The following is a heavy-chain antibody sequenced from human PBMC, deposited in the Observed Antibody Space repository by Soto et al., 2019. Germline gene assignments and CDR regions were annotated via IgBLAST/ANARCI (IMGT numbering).Heavy chain of an antibody. J-gene: IGHJ4*02. CDR3: ARHNYGSGSTYFDY. D-gene: IGHD3-10*01. CDR2: IYYSGST. V-gene: IGHV4-59*08. CDR1: VGSISSYY. Sequence: QVQLQESGPGLVKPSETLSLTCTVSVGSISSYYWSWIRQPPGKGLEWIGYIYYSGSTNYNPSLKSRVTISVDTSKNQFSLKLNSMTAADTAVYYCARHNYGSGSTYFDYWGQGTLVTVSS.